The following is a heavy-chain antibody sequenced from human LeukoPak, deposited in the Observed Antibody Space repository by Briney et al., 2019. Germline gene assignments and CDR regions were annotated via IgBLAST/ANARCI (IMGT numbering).Heavy chain of an antibody. J-gene: IGHJ4*02. CDR3: ARDYDYFWGGYRYPFDY. CDR1: GFTFSSYW. Sequence: GGSLRLSCAASGFTFSSYWMHWVRQAPGKGLVWLSRMNSDGSTTNYADPVKGRFTISRDNARNTLYLQMNSLRVEDTAMYFCARDYDYFWGGYRYPFDYWGQGTLVTVSS. D-gene: IGHD3-16*02. V-gene: IGHV3-74*01. CDR2: MNSDGSTT.